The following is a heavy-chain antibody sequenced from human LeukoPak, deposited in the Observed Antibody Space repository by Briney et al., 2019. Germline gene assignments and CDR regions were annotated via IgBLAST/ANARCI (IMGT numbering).Heavy chain of an antibody. CDR2: IRGDNGDT. J-gene: IGHJ4*02. CDR3: ARVGLLTGYYFFDY. D-gene: IGHD3-9*01. V-gene: IGHV1-18*01. Sequence: ASVKVSCKASGYTFTSYGISWVRQAPGQGLEWVGWIRGDNGDTNYAQKLQGRVTMTTDTSTSTAYMELRSLGSDETAVYYCARVGLLTGYYFFDYWGQGTLVTVSS. CDR1: GYTFTSYG.